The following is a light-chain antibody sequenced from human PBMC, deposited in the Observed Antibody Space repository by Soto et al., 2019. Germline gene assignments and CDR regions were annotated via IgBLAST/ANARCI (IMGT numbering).Light chain of an antibody. CDR3: LQRSGWPWT. CDR2: DAS. V-gene: IGKV3-11*01. Sequence: EIVLTQSPATLSLSPGERATLSCRASQSVSSYLAWYQQKPGQAPRLLIYDASNRATDIPARFSGSGYGTDFTVTISSLEPEDFAVYYCLQRSGWPWTFGQGTKVEIK. J-gene: IGKJ1*01. CDR1: QSVSSY.